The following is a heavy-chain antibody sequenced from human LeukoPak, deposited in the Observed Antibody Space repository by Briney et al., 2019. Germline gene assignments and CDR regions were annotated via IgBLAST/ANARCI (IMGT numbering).Heavy chain of an antibody. D-gene: IGHD3-22*01. CDR2: ISSSSSYI. CDR3: ARPPQDYYDSSGYYYEC. CDR1: GFTFSSYS. Sequence: GGSLRLSCAASGFTFSSYSMNWVRQAPGKGLEWVSSISSSSSYIYYADSVKGRFTISRDNAKNSLYLQMNSLRAEDTAAYYCARPPQDYYDSSGYYYECWGQGTLVTVSS. V-gene: IGHV3-21*01. J-gene: IGHJ4*02.